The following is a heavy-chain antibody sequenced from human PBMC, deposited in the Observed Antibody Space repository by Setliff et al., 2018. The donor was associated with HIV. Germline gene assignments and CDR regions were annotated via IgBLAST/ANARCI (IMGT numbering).Heavy chain of an antibody. CDR2: ISSDGSDK. J-gene: IGHJ4*02. CDR1: GFAFRNYL. V-gene: IGHV3-30*01. CDR3: SRHLGYCSTTNSC. D-gene: IGHD2-2*03. Sequence: GGSLRLSCAASGFAFRNYLFHWVRQAPGKGLEWVAIISSDGSDKNYADSVKGRFTVSRDNSKNTLYLKMNSLRSEDTAVYYCSRHLGYCSTTNSCWGQGTPVTVSS.